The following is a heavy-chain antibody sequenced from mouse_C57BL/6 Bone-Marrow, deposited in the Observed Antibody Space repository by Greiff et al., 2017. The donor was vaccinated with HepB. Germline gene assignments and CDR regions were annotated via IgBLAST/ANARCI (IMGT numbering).Heavy chain of an antibody. V-gene: IGHV1-81*01. CDR2: IYPRSGNT. CDR3: ARILYYYGSSLWCFDV. Sequence: QQSGAELARPGASVKLSCKASGYTCTSYGISWVKQRTGQGLEWIGEIYPRSGNTYYNEKYKGKATLTADKSSSTAYMELRSLTSEDSAVYFCARILYYYGSSLWCFDVWGTGTTVTVSS. D-gene: IGHD1-1*01. CDR1: GYTCTSYG. J-gene: IGHJ1*03.